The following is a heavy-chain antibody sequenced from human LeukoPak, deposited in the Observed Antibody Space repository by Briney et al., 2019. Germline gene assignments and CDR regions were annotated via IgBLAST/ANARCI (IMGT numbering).Heavy chain of an antibody. J-gene: IGHJ4*02. CDR1: GYIYTNYG. D-gene: IGHD5-12*01. CDR2: NNTYNGET. V-gene: IGHV1-18*01. Sequence: GASVKVSCSSSGYIYTNYGIYWVRQAPGQGLEWMGWNNTYNGETDYAQNFQGRVTMTTDTSTSTAYMDLRSLTSDDTAVYYCARGRLGVSGYKDYLDYWGQGTLVTVSS. CDR3: ARGRLGVSGYKDYLDY.